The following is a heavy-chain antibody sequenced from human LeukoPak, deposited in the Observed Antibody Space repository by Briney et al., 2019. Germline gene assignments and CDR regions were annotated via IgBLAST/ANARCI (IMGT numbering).Heavy chain of an antibody. CDR1: GFTFSDYY. Sequence: KAGGSLRLSCAASGFTFSDYYMSWIRQAPGKGLEWVSYISSSGSTTYYADSVKGRFTISRDNAKNSLYLQMNSLRAEDTAVYYCAKLRYYYDSSGYYALDAFDIWGQGTMVTVSS. J-gene: IGHJ3*02. D-gene: IGHD3-22*01. CDR2: ISSSGSTT. CDR3: AKLRYYYDSSGYYALDAFDI. V-gene: IGHV3-11*01.